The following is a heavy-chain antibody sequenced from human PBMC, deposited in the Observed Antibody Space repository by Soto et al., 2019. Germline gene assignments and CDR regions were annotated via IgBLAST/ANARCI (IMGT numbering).Heavy chain of an antibody. CDR3: ARGIRNYYGVDV. CDR1: GSTSVTSW. CDR2: IKGDGSST. J-gene: IGHJ6*02. V-gene: IGHV3-74*01. Sequence: EVQLVESGGGLVQPGGSRGFSVAALGSTSVTSWMHWAAQAPGRGLEWASRIKGDGSSTSYGDSVKGRFTISRDNAKNTLYLQMNSLGAEDTAVYWCARGIRNYYGVDVWGQGTTVTVSS.